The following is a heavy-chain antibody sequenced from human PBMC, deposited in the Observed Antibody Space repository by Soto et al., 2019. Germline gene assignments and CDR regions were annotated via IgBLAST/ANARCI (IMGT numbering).Heavy chain of an antibody. J-gene: IGHJ4*02. Sequence: EVQLVESGGGLVQPGGSLRLSCAASGFTFSSYWISWVRQAPGKGLVWVANIKQDGSGKYYVDSVKGRFTISRDNAENSLYLQMNSLRAEDTAVYYCAGITMIRGVIGYWGQGTLVTVSS. CDR3: AGITMIRGVIGY. CDR1: GFTFSSYW. CDR2: IKQDGSGK. D-gene: IGHD3-10*01. V-gene: IGHV3-7*01.